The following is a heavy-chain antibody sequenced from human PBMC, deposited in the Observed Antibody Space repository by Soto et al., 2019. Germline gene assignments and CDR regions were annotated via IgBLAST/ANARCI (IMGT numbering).Heavy chain of an antibody. D-gene: IGHD2-8*01. V-gene: IGHV1-18*01. CDR3: AKNGQPPYYYYGMDV. J-gene: IGHJ6*02. Sequence: QGQLVQSGGEAKKPGASVKVSCKASGYTFTRYGISWVRQAPGQGLEWMGWISGYNGDTNYAQKFQGRVTMTIDTSTSTAYMELRGLTSDDTAVYYCAKNGQPPYYYYGMDVWGQGTTVTVSS. CDR1: GYTFTRYG. CDR2: ISGYNGDT.